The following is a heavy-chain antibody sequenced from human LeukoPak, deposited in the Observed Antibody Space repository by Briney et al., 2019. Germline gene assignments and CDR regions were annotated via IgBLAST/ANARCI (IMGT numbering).Heavy chain of an antibody. CDR1: GYTFTSYA. CDR3: AGYYDSPPIIASDYFQH. J-gene: IGHJ1*01. Sequence: ASVKVSCKASGYTFTSYAMNWVRQAPGQGLEWMGWINTNTGNPTYAQGFTGRFVFSLDTSVSTAYLQISSLKAEDTAVYYCAGYYDSPPIIASDYFQHWGQGTLVTVSS. V-gene: IGHV7-4-1*02. CDR2: INTNTGNP. D-gene: IGHD3-22*01.